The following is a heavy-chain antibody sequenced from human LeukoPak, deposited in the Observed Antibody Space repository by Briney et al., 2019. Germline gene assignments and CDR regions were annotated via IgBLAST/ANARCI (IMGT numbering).Heavy chain of an antibody. CDR2: ISGSGGST. V-gene: IGHV3-23*01. D-gene: IGHD3-9*01. J-gene: IGHJ1*01. CDR1: GFTFSSYA. Sequence: GGSLRLSCAASGFTFSSYAMSWVRQAPGKGLEWVSAISGSGGSTYYADSVKGRFTTSRDNSKNTLYLQMNSLRAEDTAVYYCAKDRYYDILTAPRGPPGYFQHWGQGTLVTVSS. CDR3: AKDRYYDILTAPRGPPGYFQH.